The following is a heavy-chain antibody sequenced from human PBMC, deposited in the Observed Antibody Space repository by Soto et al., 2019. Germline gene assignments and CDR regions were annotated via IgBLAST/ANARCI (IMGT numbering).Heavy chain of an antibody. D-gene: IGHD3-3*01. J-gene: IGHJ4*02. CDR1: GFTFDDYG. CDR2: INWNGGST. CDR3: ARVSGIKPDPFSGDYDY. Sequence: GGSLRLSCAASGFTFDDYGMSWVRQAPGKGLEWVSGINWNGGSTGYADSVKGRFTISRDNAKNSLYLQMNSLRAEDTALYHSARVSGIKPDPFSGDYDYWGQETLVTVSS. V-gene: IGHV3-20*01.